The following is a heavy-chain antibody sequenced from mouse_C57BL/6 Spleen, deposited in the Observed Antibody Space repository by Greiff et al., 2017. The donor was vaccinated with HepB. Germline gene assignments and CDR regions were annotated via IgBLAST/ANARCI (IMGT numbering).Heavy chain of an antibody. Sequence: QVQLQQPGAELVRPGTSVKLSCKASGYTFTSYWMHWVKQRPGQGLEWIGVIDPSDSYTNYNQKFKGKATLTVDTSSSTAYMQLSSLTSEDSAVYYCANWGTTAPDWMDYWGQGTSVTVSS. CDR1: GYTFTSYW. CDR3: ANWGTTAPDWMDY. J-gene: IGHJ4*01. D-gene: IGHD1-2*01. V-gene: IGHV1-59*01. CDR2: IDPSDSYT.